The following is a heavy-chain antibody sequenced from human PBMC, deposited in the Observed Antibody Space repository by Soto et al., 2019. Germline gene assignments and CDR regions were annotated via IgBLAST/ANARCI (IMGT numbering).Heavy chain of an antibody. J-gene: IGHJ4*02. CDR3: ARGRGAVTGHYFDY. Sequence: QVQLEESGGGLVKPGGSLRLSCAASGFTFSAVYMSWIRQAPNKGLEYISYISSSGTSENYADSVKGRFTISRDNAKDHHFRQINSLRAEDTAVYCWARGRGAVTGHYFDYWGQGALVTVSS. D-gene: IGHD2-21*02. V-gene: IGHV3-11*05. CDR1: GFTFSAVY. CDR2: ISSSGTSE.